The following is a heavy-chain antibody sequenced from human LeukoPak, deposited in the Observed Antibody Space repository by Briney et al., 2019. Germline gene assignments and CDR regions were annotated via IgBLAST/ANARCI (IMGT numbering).Heavy chain of an antibody. Sequence: VASVKVSCKASGYTFTGYYMHWVRQAPGQGLEWMGWINPNSGGTNYGQKFQGRVTMTRDTSISTAYMELSRLRSEDTAVYYCARVHLFGGVIVPGDYWGQGTLVTVYS. V-gene: IGHV1-2*02. CDR2: INPNSGGT. D-gene: IGHD3-16*02. J-gene: IGHJ4*02. CDR1: GYTFTGYY. CDR3: ARVHLFGGVIVPGDY.